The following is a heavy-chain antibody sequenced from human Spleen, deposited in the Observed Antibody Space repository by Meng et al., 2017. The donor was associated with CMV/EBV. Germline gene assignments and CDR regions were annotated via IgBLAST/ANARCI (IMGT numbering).Heavy chain of an antibody. J-gene: IGHJ5*02. CDR1: GGSIISTTYY. D-gene: IGHD1-7*01. Sequence: SETLSLTCTVSGGSIISTTYYWGWIRQSPGKGLEWIGYIYYSGSTNYNPSLKSRVTISVDTSKNQFSLKLSSVTAADTAVYYCASGITGTWWFDPWGQGTLVTVSS. CDR2: IYYSGST. V-gene: IGHV4-61*05. CDR3: ASGITGTWWFDP.